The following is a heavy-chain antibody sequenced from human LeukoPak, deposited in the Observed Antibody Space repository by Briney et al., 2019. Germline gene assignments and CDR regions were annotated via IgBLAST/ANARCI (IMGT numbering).Heavy chain of an antibody. J-gene: IGHJ6*04. D-gene: IGHD6-13*01. V-gene: IGHV1-69*01. CDR2: IIPIFGTA. Sequence: SVKVSCKASGGTFSSYAISWVRQAPGQGLEWMGEIIPIFGTANYAQKFRGRVTITADESTSTAYMELSSLRSEDTAVYYCARGGYSSSWTYYYYGMDVWGKGPTVTVSS. CDR3: ARGGYSSSWTYYYYGMDV. CDR1: GGTFSSYA.